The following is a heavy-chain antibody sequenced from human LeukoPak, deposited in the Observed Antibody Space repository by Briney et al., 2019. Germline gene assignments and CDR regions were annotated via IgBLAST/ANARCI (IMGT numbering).Heavy chain of an antibody. CDR1: GYTFTSYG. D-gene: IGHD3-22*01. Sequence: ASVKVSCKASGYTFTSYGISWVRQAPGQGLEWMGGIIPIFGTANYAQKFQGRVTITADKSTSTAYMELSSLRSEDTAVYYCARYPLNDSSGYFDYWGQGTLVTVSS. J-gene: IGHJ4*02. CDR3: ARYPLNDSSGYFDY. CDR2: IIPIFGTA. V-gene: IGHV1-69*06.